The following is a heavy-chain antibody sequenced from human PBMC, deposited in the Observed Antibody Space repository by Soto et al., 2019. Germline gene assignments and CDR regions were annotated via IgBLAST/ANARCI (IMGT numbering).Heavy chain of an antibody. CDR3: ARPGLDMATTPFDH. CDR2: IYYSGST. J-gene: IGHJ4*02. V-gene: IGHV4-61*05. D-gene: IGHD5-12*01. Sequence: TSETLSLTCTVSGGSISSSTYYWNWLRQPPGKGLEWIGYIYYSGSTNYNPSLKSRVTISVDTSKNQFYLKLNSVTAADTAVYYCARPGLDMATTPFDHWGPGTLVTVSS. CDR1: GGSISSSTYY.